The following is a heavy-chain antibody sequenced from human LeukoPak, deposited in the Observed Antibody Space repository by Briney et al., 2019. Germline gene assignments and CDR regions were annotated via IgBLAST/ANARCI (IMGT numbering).Heavy chain of an antibody. V-gene: IGHV1-69*05. Sequence: ASVKVSCKASGGTFSSYAISWVRQAPGQGLEWMGRIIPIFGTANYAKKFQGRVTITTDESTSTAYMELSSLRSEDTAVYYCARDNSRQWLDGYFQHWGQGTLVTVSS. CDR3: ARDNSRQWLDGYFQH. D-gene: IGHD6-19*01. J-gene: IGHJ1*01. CDR1: GGTFSSYA. CDR2: IIPIFGTA.